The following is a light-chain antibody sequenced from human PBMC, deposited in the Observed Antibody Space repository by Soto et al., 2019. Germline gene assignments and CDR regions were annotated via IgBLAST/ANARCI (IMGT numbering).Light chain of an antibody. J-gene: IGKJ4*01. V-gene: IGKV1-33*01. CDR1: QDITNY. CDR2: DAS. CDR3: HQYDNPPLT. Sequence: DIQMTQSPSSLSASVGDRVTITCQASQDITNYLNWYQQKPGKAPKLLIYDASNLETEVPSRFSGSGSGTDFSFTISSLQPEDIATYYCHQYDNPPLTFGGGTKVDNK.